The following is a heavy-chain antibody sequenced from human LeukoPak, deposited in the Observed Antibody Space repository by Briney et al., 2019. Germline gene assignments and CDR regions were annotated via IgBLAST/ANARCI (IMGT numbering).Heavy chain of an antibody. CDR2: INHSGST. Sequence: SETLSLTCAVYGGSFSGYYWSWIRQPPGKGLEWIGEINHSGSTNYNPSLKSRVTISVDTSKNQFSLKLSSVTAADTAVYYCVRHQYYYGAGSYLFDSWGQGTLVTVSS. V-gene: IGHV4-34*01. J-gene: IGHJ5*01. CDR3: VRHQYYYGAGSYLFDS. CDR1: GGSFSGYY. D-gene: IGHD3-10*01.